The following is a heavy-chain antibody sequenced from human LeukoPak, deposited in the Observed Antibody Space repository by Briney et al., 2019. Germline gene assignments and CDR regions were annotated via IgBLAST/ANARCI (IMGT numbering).Heavy chain of an antibody. CDR3: ATTGSGQEPRRYGGLGI. CDR2: FDPEDGET. V-gene: IGHV1-24*01. Sequence: ASVKVSCKVSRYTLTELSMHWVRQAPGKGLEWMGGFDPEDGETIYAQKFQGRVTMTEDTSTDTAYMELSSLRSEDTAVYYCATTGSGQEPRRYGGLGIWGQGTMVTVSS. CDR1: RYTLTELS. D-gene: IGHD4/OR15-4a*01. J-gene: IGHJ3*02.